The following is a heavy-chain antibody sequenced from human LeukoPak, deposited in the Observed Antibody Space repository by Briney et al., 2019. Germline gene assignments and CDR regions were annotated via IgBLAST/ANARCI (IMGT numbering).Heavy chain of an antibody. J-gene: IGHJ4*02. V-gene: IGHV3-66*01. D-gene: IGHD3-10*01. CDR2: IYRGGST. CDR3: TLRGSGSHYEGASVY. Sequence: PGGSLRLSCAASGFTVTSDCMSWVRQAPGKGLEGVSVIYRGGSTYYADSVQGRFTISRDNSNNTLYLQMNSPRADDTAVYYCTLRGSGSHYEGASVYWGQGTLVTVSS. CDR1: GFTVTSDC.